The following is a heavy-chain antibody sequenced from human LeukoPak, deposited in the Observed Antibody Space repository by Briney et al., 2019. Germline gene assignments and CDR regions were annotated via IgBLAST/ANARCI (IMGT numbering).Heavy chain of an antibody. J-gene: IGHJ3*01. CDR3: AKFGFGDFPFQAFDV. CDR1: GFTFTSYG. D-gene: IGHD4-17*01. V-gene: IGHV3-23*01. Sequence: GGSLGLSCAAFGFTFTSYGMAWVRQAPGKGLEWVSAISPSGASIFHADSVKGRFTISRDNSKNTLYLQMNSLGAEDTAVYYCAKFGFGDFPFQAFDVWGRGTMVIVSS. CDR2: ISPSGASI.